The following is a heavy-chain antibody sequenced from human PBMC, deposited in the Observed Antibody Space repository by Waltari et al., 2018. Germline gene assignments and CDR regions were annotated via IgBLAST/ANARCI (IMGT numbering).Heavy chain of an antibody. CDR3: ARPHVTMIVSRAFDI. CDR2: IYTSGST. Sequence: QVQLQESGPGLVKPSETLSLTCTVSGGSISSYYWSWIRQPAGKGLEWIGRIYTSGSTNYNPSLKSRVTISVDTSKNQFSLKLSSVTAADTAVYYCARPHVTMIVSRAFDIWGQGTMVTVSS. D-gene: IGHD3-22*01. V-gene: IGHV4-4*07. J-gene: IGHJ3*02. CDR1: GGSISSYY.